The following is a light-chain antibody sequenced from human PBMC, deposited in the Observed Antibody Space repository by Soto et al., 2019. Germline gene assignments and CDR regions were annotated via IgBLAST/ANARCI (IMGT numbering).Light chain of an antibody. Sequence: QSVLTQPRSVSGAPGQRVTISCTGSSXNIGPTYDVHWYQQLPGTAPKLLIYANTNRPSGVPDRFSGSKSGTSASLAITGLQAEDEADYYCQSYESSLSGYVFGTGTKVTIL. CDR1: SXNIGPTYD. CDR2: ANT. CDR3: QSYESSLSGYV. V-gene: IGLV1-40*01. J-gene: IGLJ1*01.